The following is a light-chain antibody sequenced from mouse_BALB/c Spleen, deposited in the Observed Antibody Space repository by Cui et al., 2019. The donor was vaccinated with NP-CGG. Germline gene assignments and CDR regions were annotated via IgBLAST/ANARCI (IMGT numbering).Light chain of an antibody. J-gene: IGLJ1*01. CDR2: GTN. CDR3: ALWYSNHWV. V-gene: IGLV1*01. Sequence: AVLTLESALTTSPGKTVTLTCRSSTGAVTTTNYANWVQEKPDHLFTGLIGGTNNRAPGVPPRFSGSLIGDKAALTITGAQTEDEAIYFCALWYSNHWVFGGGTKLTVL. CDR1: TGAVTTTNY.